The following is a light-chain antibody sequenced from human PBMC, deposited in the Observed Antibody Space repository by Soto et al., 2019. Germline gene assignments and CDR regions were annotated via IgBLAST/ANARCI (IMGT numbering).Light chain of an antibody. CDR1: QTVRGIY. Sequence: IMLKQSPGTLSLSPCERATLSCRASQTVRGIYLAWYQQKPGQAPRLLIYGGSSRATGIPDRFSGSGSGTDFTLTISRLEPEDFAVYYCQQFGSAPEGTFGQGTKVDIK. J-gene: IGKJ1*01. CDR3: QQFGSAPEGT. CDR2: GGS. V-gene: IGKV3-20*01.